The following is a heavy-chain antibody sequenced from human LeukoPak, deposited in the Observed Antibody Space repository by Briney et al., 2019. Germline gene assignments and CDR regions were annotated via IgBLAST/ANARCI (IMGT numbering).Heavy chain of an antibody. Sequence: SETLSLTCTVSSGSITSSVYYCSWVRQPPGKGLEWIAGINYSGVTHYNPSLKSRVTISVDTSKNHFSLNLSSVTAADTAVYYCAIYPSSSGRIDPWGQGTLVTVSS. CDR1: SGSITSSVYY. J-gene: IGHJ5*02. CDR3: AIYPSSSGRIDP. D-gene: IGHD6-6*01. V-gene: IGHV4-39*02. CDR2: INYSGVT.